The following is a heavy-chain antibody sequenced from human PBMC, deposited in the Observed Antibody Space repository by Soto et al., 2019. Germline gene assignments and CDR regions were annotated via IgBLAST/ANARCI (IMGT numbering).Heavy chain of an antibody. D-gene: IGHD1-26*01. CDR2: ISYDGNNK. Sequence: QVQLVESGGGVVQPGRSLRLSCGASGFKFSTYGMHWVRQAPGKGLEWVAVISYDGNNKDYADSVKGRFTISRDNSKNTSYLQMNSLRAEYTAVYYWAKGLVGYVFGVQDYYFGMDVWGQGTTVAVSS. CDR3: AKGLVGYVFGVQDYYFGMDV. CDR1: GFKFSTYG. J-gene: IGHJ6*02. V-gene: IGHV3-30*18.